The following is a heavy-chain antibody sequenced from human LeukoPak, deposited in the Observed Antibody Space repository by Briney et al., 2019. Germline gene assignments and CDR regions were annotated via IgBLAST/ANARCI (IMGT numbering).Heavy chain of an antibody. Sequence: ASVKVSCKVSGYTLTELSMHWVRQAPGKGLEWMGGFDPEDGETIYAQKFQGRVTMTEDTSTDTAYMELSSLRPEDTAVYYCATGYRSSSAQFDYWGQGTLVTVSS. V-gene: IGHV1-24*01. CDR3: ATGYRSSSAQFDY. CDR1: GYTLTELS. D-gene: IGHD6-6*01. CDR2: FDPEDGET. J-gene: IGHJ4*02.